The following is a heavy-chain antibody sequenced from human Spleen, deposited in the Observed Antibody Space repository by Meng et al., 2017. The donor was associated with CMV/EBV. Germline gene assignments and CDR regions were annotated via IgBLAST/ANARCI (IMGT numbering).Heavy chain of an antibody. D-gene: IGHD5-12*01. CDR3: ARDGNSGYAPLDYGMDV. V-gene: IGHV3-21*01. Sequence: GESLKISCAASGFTFSTYSLNWVRQAPGKGLEWVSSISDSSFHIYYAESVKGRFTVSRDNAKNSLYLQMNSLRAEDTAVYYCARDGNSGYAPLDYGMDVWGQGTTVTVSS. CDR1: GFTFSTYS. CDR2: ISDSSFHI. J-gene: IGHJ6*02.